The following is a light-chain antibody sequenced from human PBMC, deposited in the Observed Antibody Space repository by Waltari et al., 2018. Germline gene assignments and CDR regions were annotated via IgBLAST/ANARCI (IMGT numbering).Light chain of an antibody. CDR2: EVS. CDR3: SSYTTSSAPGV. CDR1: DSDVGAYDF. J-gene: IGLJ1*01. V-gene: IGLV2-14*01. Sequence: QSALTQPASVSASPGQSITISCSGTDSDVGAYDFVSWYQQHPGNAPHLIIYEVSNRPSGISNRFSASKSGNTASLTISGLQAEDEADYYCSSYTTSSAPGVFGTGTRVTVL.